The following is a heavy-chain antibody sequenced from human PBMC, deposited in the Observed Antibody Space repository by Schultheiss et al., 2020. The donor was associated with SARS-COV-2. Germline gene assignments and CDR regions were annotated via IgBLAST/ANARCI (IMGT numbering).Heavy chain of an antibody. Sequence: GGSLRLSCAASGFTFNSYAMSWVRQAPGKGLEWVSVIYSGGSTYYADSVKGRFTISRDNAKNSLYLQMNSLRAEDTAVYYCAKDGSDTAMVMGYYYYYMDVWGKGTTVTVSS. V-gene: IGHV3-23*03. J-gene: IGHJ6*03. CDR2: IYSGGST. D-gene: IGHD5-18*01. CDR1: GFTFNSYA. CDR3: AKDGSDTAMVMGYYYYYMDV.